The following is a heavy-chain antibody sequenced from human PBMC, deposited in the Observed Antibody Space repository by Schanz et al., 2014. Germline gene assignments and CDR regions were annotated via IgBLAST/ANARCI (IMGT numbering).Heavy chain of an antibody. J-gene: IGHJ4*02. Sequence: QGQLVQSGPEVKEPGASVKVSCEASRYTFNTYGLNWVRQAPGQGLEWMGWISAYTNNTNYAQKVQGRVTMTTDTSTGTAYMELRSLTSEDTAVYYCAKVAEEGPHINNWGGDYFDFWGQGTLVIVSS. CDR3: AKVAEEGPHINNWGGDYFDF. CDR2: ISAYTNNT. D-gene: IGHD3-16*01. CDR1: RYTFNTYG. V-gene: IGHV1-18*01.